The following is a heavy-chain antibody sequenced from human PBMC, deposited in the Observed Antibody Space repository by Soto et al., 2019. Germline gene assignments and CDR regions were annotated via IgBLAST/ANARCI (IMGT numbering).Heavy chain of an antibody. CDR2: MNPNSGNT. CDR1: GYTFTSYD. J-gene: IGHJ6*02. CDR3: ARGGTRYYYDSSGYPDYGMDV. V-gene: IGHV1-8*01. Sequence: QVQLVQSGAEVKKPGASVKVSCKASGYTFTSYDINWVRQATGQGLEWMGWMNPNSGNTGYAQKFQGRVTMTRNTFISTAYMELSSLRSEDTAVYFCARGGTRYYYDSSGYPDYGMDVWGQGTTVTVSS. D-gene: IGHD3-22*01.